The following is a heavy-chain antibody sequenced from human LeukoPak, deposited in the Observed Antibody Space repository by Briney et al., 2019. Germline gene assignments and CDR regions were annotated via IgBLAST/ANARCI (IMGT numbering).Heavy chain of an antibody. CDR1: GGTFSSYA. CDR2: IIPIFGTA. J-gene: IGHJ4*02. CDR3: ATNYYGSGAFDY. Sequence: SVKVSCKASGGTFSSYAISWVRQAPGQGLEWMGGIIPIFGTANYAQKFQGRVTITADESTSTAYMELSSLRSEDTAVYYCATNYYGSGAFDYWGQGTLVTVSS. D-gene: IGHD3-10*01. V-gene: IGHV1-69*13.